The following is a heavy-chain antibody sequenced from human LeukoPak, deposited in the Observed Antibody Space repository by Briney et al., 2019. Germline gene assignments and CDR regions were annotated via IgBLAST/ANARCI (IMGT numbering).Heavy chain of an antibody. J-gene: IGHJ4*02. CDR2: INPNSGGT. V-gene: IGHV1-2*06. Sequence: ASVKVSFKASGYTFTGYYMHWVRQAPGQGLEWMGRINPNSGGTNYAQKFQGRVTMTRDTSISTSYMELSRLRSDDTAVYYCARGPMPYSGSPFIDYWGQGTLVTVSS. D-gene: IGHD1-26*01. CDR1: GYTFTGYY. CDR3: ARGPMPYSGSPFIDY.